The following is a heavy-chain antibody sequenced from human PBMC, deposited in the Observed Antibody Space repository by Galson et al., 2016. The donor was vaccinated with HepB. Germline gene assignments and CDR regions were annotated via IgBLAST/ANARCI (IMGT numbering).Heavy chain of an antibody. J-gene: IGHJ5*02. Sequence: SLRLSCAASEYTFRSYSMSWVRQAPGKGLEWISYITASGTTYYADSVEGRFTISRDNAKDSLYLQMNSLRVEDTAVFFCARDGGKSNGFPFDLWGRGTLVPVSS. CDR2: ITASGTT. V-gene: IGHV3-48*01. CDR1: EYTFRSYS. D-gene: IGHD5-18*01. CDR3: ARDGGKSNGFPFDL.